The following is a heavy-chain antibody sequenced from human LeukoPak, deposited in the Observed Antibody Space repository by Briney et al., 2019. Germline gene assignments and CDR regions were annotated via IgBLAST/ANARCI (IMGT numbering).Heavy chain of an antibody. CDR2: ISSSSSTI. J-gene: IGHJ6*02. CDR1: GFTFSSYS. V-gene: IGHV3-48*02. Sequence: GRSLRLSCAASGFTFSSYSMNWVRQAPGKGLEWVSYISSSSSTIYYADSVKGRFTISRDNAKNSLYLQMNSLRDEDTAVYYCARDSALNYDSLYYYYGMDVWGQGTTVTVSS. CDR3: ARDSALNYDSLYYYYGMDV. D-gene: IGHD3-3*01.